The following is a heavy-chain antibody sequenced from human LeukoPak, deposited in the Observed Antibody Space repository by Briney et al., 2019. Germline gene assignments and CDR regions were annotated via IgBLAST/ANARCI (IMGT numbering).Heavy chain of an antibody. V-gene: IGHV4-59*01. CDR2: IYYSGST. Sequence: SETLSLTCTVSGGSISSYYWSWIRQPPGKGLEWIGYIYYSGSTNYNPSLKSRVTISVDTSKNQFSLKLSSVTAADTAVYYCAGGRPYYYYYGMDVWGQGTTVTVSS. CDR3: AGGRPYYYYYGMDV. J-gene: IGHJ6*02. D-gene: IGHD6-6*01. CDR1: GGSISSYY.